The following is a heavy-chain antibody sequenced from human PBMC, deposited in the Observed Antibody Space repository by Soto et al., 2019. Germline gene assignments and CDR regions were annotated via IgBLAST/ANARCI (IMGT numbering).Heavy chain of an antibody. Sequence: SVKVSCKASGGTFSSYAISWVRQAPGQGLEWMGGIISIFGTANYAQKFQGRVTITADKSTSTAYMELSSLRSEDTAVYYCARATSYGSGSYYKRSWFDPWGQGTLVTVSS. CDR1: GGTFSSYA. CDR3: ARATSYGSGSYYKRSWFDP. V-gene: IGHV1-69*06. D-gene: IGHD3-10*01. CDR2: IISIFGTA. J-gene: IGHJ5*02.